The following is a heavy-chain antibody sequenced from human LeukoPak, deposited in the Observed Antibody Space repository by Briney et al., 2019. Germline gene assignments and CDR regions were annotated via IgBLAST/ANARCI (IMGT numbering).Heavy chain of an antibody. CDR2: ISSSSSTI. V-gene: IGHV3-48*01. CDR3: ARDAYYYDSSGYSGDFDY. J-gene: IGHJ4*02. Sequence: GGSLRLSCAASGFTFSTYSMNWVRQAPGKGLEGVSYISSSSSTIYYADSVKGRSTISRDNAKNSLYLQMNSLRAEDTAVYYCARDAYYYDSSGYSGDFDYWGQGTLVTVSS. CDR1: GFTFSTYS. D-gene: IGHD3-22*01.